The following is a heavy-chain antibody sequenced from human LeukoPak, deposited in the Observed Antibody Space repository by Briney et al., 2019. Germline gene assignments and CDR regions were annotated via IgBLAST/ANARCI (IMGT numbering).Heavy chain of an antibody. CDR3: ARDLRFMVRGVIKVNFDY. V-gene: IGHV3-48*01. D-gene: IGHD3-10*01. CDR2: ISSSSSTI. Sequence: GGSLRLSCAASGFTFSSYSMNWVRQAPGKGLGWVSYISSSSSTIYYADSVKGRFTISRDNAKNSLYLQMDSLRAEDTAVYYCARDLRFMVRGVIKVNFDYWGQGTLVTVSS. J-gene: IGHJ4*02. CDR1: GFTFSSYS.